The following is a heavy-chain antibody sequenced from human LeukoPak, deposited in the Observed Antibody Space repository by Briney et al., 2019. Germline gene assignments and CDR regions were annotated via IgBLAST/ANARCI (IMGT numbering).Heavy chain of an antibody. CDR2: INEDGSEK. V-gene: IGHV3-7*01. Sequence: GGSLRLSCAASGFTFSTYWRTWVRQAPGKGLEWVANINEDGSEKFYVDSVKGRFTIYRDNAKKSVYLQMNSLIAEDTALYYCARDQGAAGDYWGQGTLVTVSS. CDR3: ARDQGAAGDY. CDR1: GFTFSTYW. J-gene: IGHJ4*02. D-gene: IGHD6-13*01.